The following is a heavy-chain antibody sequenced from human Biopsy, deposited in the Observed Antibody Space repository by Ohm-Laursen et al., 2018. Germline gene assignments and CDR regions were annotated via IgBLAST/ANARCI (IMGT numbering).Heavy chain of an antibody. CDR3: TKNTQWEGSGYLDAFHI. Sequence: SLRLSCAASEFIFSRFWMYWVRQAPGKGLVWVSRVNTDGSSTNYADAVKGRFTISRDNAKNTVFLQMNSLRPEDTALYYCTKNTQWEGSGYLDAFHIWGHGAMVTVSS. CDR1: EFIFSRFW. V-gene: IGHV3-74*01. D-gene: IGHD3-22*01. CDR2: VNTDGSST. J-gene: IGHJ3*02.